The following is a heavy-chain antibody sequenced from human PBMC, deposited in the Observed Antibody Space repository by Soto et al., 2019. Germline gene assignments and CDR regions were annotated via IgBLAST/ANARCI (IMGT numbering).Heavy chain of an antibody. CDR1: EGTFSSYA. D-gene: IGHD2-2*01. Sequence: SVKVSCKAYEGTFSSYAISSLRQAPGQGLEWMGGIIPIFGTANYAQKFQGRVTITEDESTSTAYMKLSSLKSEDTAVYYCATTMNIVVVTAAAWLMDYWGQGTLVTVSS. V-gene: IGHV1-69*13. CDR3: ATTMNIVVVTAAAWLMDY. CDR2: IIPIFGTA. J-gene: IGHJ4*02.